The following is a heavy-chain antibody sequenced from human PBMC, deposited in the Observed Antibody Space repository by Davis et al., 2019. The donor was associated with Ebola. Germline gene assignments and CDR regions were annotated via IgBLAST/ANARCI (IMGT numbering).Heavy chain of an antibody. V-gene: IGHV1-69*13. Sequence: AASVTVSCKASGGTFSSYAISWVRQAPGQGLEWMGGIIPIFGTANYAQKFQGRVTITADESTSTAYMELSSLRSEDTAVYYCARGETLWGSLVYYYYGMDVWGQGTTVTVSS. CDR2: IIPIFGTA. CDR3: ARGETLWGSLVYYYYGMDV. J-gene: IGHJ6*02. CDR1: GGTFSSYA. D-gene: IGHD7-27*01.